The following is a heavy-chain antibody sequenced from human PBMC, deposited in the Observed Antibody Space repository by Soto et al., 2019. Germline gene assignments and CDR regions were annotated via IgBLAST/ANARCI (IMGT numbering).Heavy chain of an antibody. CDR2: NSGSGGGT. J-gene: IGHJ6*02. CDR1: EFSFSNYA. CDR3: SKARGVPRSDGMDV. V-gene: IGHV3-23*01. D-gene: IGHD2-2*01. Sequence: EVQLLESGGGLVQPGGSLRLSCAAPEFSFSNYAMSWVREAPGKGLEWVSTNSGSGGGTYYAGSVKGRFTISRDNSKSTLYLQMNGLRAEDTAVYYCSKARGVPRSDGMDVWGQGTTVTVSS.